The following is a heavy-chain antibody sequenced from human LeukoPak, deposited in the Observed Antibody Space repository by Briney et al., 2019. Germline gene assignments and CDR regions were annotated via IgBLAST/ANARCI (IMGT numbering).Heavy chain of an antibody. Sequence: KPSETLSLTCTVSGGSISSGSYYWSWLRQPPGKGLEWIGSIYYSGSTYYNPSLKSRVTISVDTSKNQFSLKLSSVTAADTAVYYCARHFWAGWELPHPSFDYWGQGTLVTVSS. CDR3: ARHFWAGWELPHPSFDY. CDR2: IYYSGST. CDR1: GGSISSGSYY. D-gene: IGHD1-26*01. J-gene: IGHJ4*02. V-gene: IGHV4-39*01.